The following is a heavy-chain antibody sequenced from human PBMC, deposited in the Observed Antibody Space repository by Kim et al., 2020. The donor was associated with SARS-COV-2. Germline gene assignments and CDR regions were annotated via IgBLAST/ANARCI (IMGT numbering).Heavy chain of an antibody. Sequence: GNGNTNYSRKFRGRVTITRETSASTAYMELSSLRSEDTAVYYCARKREGMDVWGKGTTVTVSS. CDR2: GNGNT. V-gene: IGHV1-3*01. J-gene: IGHJ6*03. CDR3: ARKREGMDV.